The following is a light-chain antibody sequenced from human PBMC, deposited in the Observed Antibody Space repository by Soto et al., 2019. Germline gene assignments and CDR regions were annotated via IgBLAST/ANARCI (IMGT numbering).Light chain of an antibody. CDR3: HHYNNWPPLFT. CDR2: GAS. J-gene: IGKJ3*01. Sequence: EIVMTQSPATLSVSPGERATLSCRASQSISSNLAWYQQKPGQAPRLLIYGASTRATGIPARSSGSGSGTEFTLTISSLQTEDFAVYYCHHYNNWPPLFTSGPGTKVDIK. CDR1: QSISSN. V-gene: IGKV3-15*01.